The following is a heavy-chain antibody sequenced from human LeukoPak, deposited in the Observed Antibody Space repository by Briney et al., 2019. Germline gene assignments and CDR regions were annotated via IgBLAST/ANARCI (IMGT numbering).Heavy chain of an antibody. J-gene: IGHJ4*02. V-gene: IGHV1-18*01. D-gene: IGHD3-16*01. CDR1: GYTFATYG. CDR2: ISAHYGDT. Sequence: ASVKVSCKGSGYTFATYGVSWVRQAPGQGLEWMGWISAHYGDTNFARRLQDRVTLTTDTSTSTAYMELRSLKSDDTAVYYCARSQGGSFDFWGQGTPVTDSS. CDR3: ARSQGGSFDF.